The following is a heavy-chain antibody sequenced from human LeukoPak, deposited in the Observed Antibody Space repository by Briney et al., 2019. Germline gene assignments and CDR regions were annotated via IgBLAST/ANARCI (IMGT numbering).Heavy chain of an antibody. CDR3: ARDLSFDS. Sequence: GGSLRLSCAASGFTFSTYAMSWVRRAPGKGLEWVSTVSGSGSSAYYADSVKGRFTISRDNSKNTLYLQMNSLRAEDTAVYYCARDLSFDSWGQGTLVTVSS. CDR2: VSGSGSSA. CDR1: GFTFSTYA. V-gene: IGHV3-23*01. J-gene: IGHJ4*02.